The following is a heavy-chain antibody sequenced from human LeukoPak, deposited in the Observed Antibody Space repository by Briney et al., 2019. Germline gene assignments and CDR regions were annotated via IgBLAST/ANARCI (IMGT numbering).Heavy chain of an antibody. Sequence: GGSLRLSCAASGFTFSSYAMHWVRQAPGKGLEWVAVISYDGSNKYYADSVKGRFTISRDNSKNTLYLQMNSLRAEDTAVYYCARILLDSSQGYFDYWGQGTLVTVSS. J-gene: IGHJ4*02. CDR3: ARILLDSSQGYFDY. D-gene: IGHD3-22*01. CDR1: GFTFSSYA. CDR2: ISYDGSNK. V-gene: IGHV3-30-3*01.